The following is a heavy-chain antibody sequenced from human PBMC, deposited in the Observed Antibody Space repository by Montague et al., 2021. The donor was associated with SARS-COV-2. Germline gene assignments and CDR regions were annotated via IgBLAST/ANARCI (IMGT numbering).Heavy chain of an antibody. CDR2: IYYSGST. J-gene: IGHJ4*02. V-gene: IGHV4-39*01. CDR3: ARQGGDIVVVIAVRVPYYFDY. D-gene: IGHD2-21*01. Sequence: SETLSLTCTVSGGSISSSNYYWGWIRQPPGKGLEWIGTIYYSGSTYCNPSLKSRVTISVDTSKNQFSLKLSSVTAADTAVYYCARQGGDIVVVIAVRVPYYFDYWGQGTLVTVSS. CDR1: GGSISSSNYY.